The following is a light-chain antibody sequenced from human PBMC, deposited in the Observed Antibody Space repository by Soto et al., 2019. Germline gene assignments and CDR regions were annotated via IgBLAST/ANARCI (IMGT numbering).Light chain of an antibody. V-gene: IGLV2-14*01. Sequence: QSALTQPASVSGSPGQSITISCTGTSSDVGDYIYVSWYQQHPGKAPKLMIYKVSNRPSGVSNRFSGSKSGNTASLTISGLQAEDEADYYCSSYTSSTPFVFGTGTKLTV. CDR3: SSYTSSTPFV. J-gene: IGLJ1*01. CDR1: SSDVGDYIY. CDR2: KVS.